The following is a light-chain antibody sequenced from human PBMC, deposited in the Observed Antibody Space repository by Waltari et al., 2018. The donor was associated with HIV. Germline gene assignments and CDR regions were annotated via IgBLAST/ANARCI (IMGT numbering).Light chain of an antibody. V-gene: IGKV3-11*01. CDR3: QQHSMWPRT. Sequence: EIVMTQSPATLSVSPGERATLSCRASQSVSNDLAWYQQKPGQAPRLLIYDASTRATGTPAWFSGSGSGTDFTLTISSLESEDFAVYYCQQHSMWPRTFGPGTKVDIK. CDR2: DAS. CDR1: QSVSND. J-gene: IGKJ3*01.